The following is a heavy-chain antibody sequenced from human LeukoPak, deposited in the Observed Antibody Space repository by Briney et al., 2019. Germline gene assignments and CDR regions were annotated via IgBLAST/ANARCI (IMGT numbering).Heavy chain of an antibody. CDR1: GGSISSSNW. J-gene: IGHJ1*01. CDR3: ARGSLGYLVPFQH. D-gene: IGHD6-6*01. CDR2: INHSGST. V-gene: IGHV4-4*02. Sequence: SGTLSLTCAVSGGSISSSNWWSWVRQPPGKGLEWIGEINHSGSTNYNPSLKSRVTISVDTSKNQFSLKLSPVTAADTAVYYCARGSLGYLVPFQHWGQGTLVTVSS.